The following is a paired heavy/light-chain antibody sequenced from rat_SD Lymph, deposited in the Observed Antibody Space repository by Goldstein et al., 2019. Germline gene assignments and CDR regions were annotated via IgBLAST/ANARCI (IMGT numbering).Heavy chain of an antibody. CDR2: IIYDGSST. Sequence: EVQLVESGGGLVQPGRSLKLSCAASGFTFSDYAMAWVRQAPKKGLEWVATIIYDGSSTYYRDSVKGRFTISRDNAKSTLYLQMDSLRSEDTATYYCARHILRVWDYWGQGVMVTVSS. D-gene: IGHD1-7*01. CDR3: ARHILRVWDY. J-gene: IGHJ2*01. CDR1: GFTFSDYA. V-gene: IGHV5-17*01.
Light chain of an antibody. V-gene: IGKV12S26*01. J-gene: IGKJ5*01. CDR3: QQGLKYPLT. Sequence: DIQMTQSPASLSASLGETVTIQCRASEDIYSGLAWYQQKPGKSPQLLIYGASSLQDGVPSRFSGSGSGTQYSLKISSMQTEDEGVYFCQQGLKYPLTFGSGTKLEIK. CDR1: EDIYSG. CDR2: GAS.